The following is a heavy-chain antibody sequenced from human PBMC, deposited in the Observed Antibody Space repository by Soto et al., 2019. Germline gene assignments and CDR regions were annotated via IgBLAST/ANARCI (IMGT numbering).Heavy chain of an antibody. J-gene: IGHJ4*02. V-gene: IGHV3-9*01. CDR1: GFTFDDYA. CDR3: VRSKGGYSYGTPFDY. CDR2: ISWNSGNI. Sequence: EVQLEESGGAWVQPGRSLRLSCAASGFTFDDYAMHWVRQVLGKGLEWVSSISWNSGNIGYADSVKGRFTTSRDNAKNSLYLQMNSLRPEDTALYYCVRSKGGYSYGTPFDYWGQGTLVTVSS. D-gene: IGHD5-18*01.